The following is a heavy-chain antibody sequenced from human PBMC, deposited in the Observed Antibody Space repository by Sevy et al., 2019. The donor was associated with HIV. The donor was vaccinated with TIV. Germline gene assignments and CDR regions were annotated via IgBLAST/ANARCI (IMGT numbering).Heavy chain of an antibody. CDR1: GYTFTGYY. J-gene: IGHJ4*02. D-gene: IGHD3-16*01. V-gene: IGHV1-2*04. CDR2: NNPNSGGT. CDR3: ARVAKSYVWGSEHYFDY. Sequence: ASVKVSCKASGYTFTGYYMHWVRQAPGQGLEWMGWNNPNSGGTNYAQKFQGWVTMTRDTSISTAYMELSRLRSDDTAVYYCARVAKSYVWGSEHYFDYWGQGTLVTVSS.